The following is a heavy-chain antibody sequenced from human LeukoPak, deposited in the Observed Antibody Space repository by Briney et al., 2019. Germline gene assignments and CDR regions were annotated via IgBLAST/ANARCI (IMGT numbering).Heavy chain of an antibody. CDR3: ARNKGGSRLL. V-gene: IGHV4-38-2*02. CDR2: IYHSGST. CDR1: GYSISSGYY. Sequence: PSETLSLTCTVSGYSISSGYYWGWIRQPPGKGLEWIGSIYHSGSTYYNPSLKSRVTISVDTSKNQFSLKLSSVTAADTAVYYCARNKGGSRLLWGQGTMVTVSS. J-gene: IGHJ3*01. D-gene: IGHD3-16*01.